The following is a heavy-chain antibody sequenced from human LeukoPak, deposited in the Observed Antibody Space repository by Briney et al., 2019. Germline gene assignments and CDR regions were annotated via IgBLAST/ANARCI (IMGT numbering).Heavy chain of an antibody. Sequence: SETLSLTCAVYGGSFSGYYWSWIRQPPGKGLEWIGEINHSGSTNHNPSLKSRVTISVDTSKNQFSLKLSSVTAADTAVYYCAREDRGVVVITTLDAFDIWGQGTMVTVSS. V-gene: IGHV4-34*01. CDR1: GGSFSGYY. J-gene: IGHJ3*02. CDR3: AREDRGVVVITTLDAFDI. CDR2: INHSGST. D-gene: IGHD3-22*01.